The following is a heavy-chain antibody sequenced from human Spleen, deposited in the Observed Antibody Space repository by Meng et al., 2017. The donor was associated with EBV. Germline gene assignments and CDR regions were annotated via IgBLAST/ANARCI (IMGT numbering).Heavy chain of an antibody. Sequence: QVESRQWGARLSKPSETLSLTCDVYGGPFDGYSWTWIRQPPGKGLEWIGEINHSGNTNYNPSLKSRVTISVDTSKRQFSLKLTSMTAADTAVYYCATWWGKGYYWGQETLVTVSS. CDR2: INHSGNT. J-gene: IGHJ4*02. CDR3: ATWWGKGYY. V-gene: IGHV4-34*01. D-gene: IGHD2-8*02. CDR1: GGPFDGYS.